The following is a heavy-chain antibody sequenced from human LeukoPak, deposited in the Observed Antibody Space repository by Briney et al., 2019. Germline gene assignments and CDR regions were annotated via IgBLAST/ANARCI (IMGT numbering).Heavy chain of an antibody. CDR2: IRYDGSNK. V-gene: IGHV3-30*02. J-gene: IGHJ6*02. D-gene: IGHD1-1*01. CDR3: AKIGYSWNDVGFYGMDV. CDR1: GFTFSSHG. Sequence: PGGSLRLSCAASGFTFSSHGMHWVRQAPGQGLEWVAFIRYDGSNKYQADSVKGRFTISRDNSKNTLYLQMNSLRTEDTAVYFCAKIGYSWNDVGFYGMDVWGRGTTVTVSS.